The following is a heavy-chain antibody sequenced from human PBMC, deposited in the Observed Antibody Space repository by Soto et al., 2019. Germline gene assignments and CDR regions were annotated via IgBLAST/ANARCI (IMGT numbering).Heavy chain of an antibody. CDR2: VTPIFGTA. CDR1: GGTFSSYA. CDR3: ARVRPWGSSLWGYYYGMDV. Sequence: SVKVSCKASGGTFSSYAISWVRQAPGQGLEWMGGVTPIFGTANYAQKFQGRVTITADESTSTAYMELSSLRSEDTAVYYCARVRPWGSSLWGYYYGMDVWGQGTTVTVSS. J-gene: IGHJ6*02. V-gene: IGHV1-69*13. D-gene: IGHD6-13*01.